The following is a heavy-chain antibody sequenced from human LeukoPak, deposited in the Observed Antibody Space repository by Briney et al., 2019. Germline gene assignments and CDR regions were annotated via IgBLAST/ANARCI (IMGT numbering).Heavy chain of an antibody. CDR3: ARAPEEGIALAEGFDY. CDR2: ISYDGSNK. D-gene: IGHD6-19*01. V-gene: IGHV3-30-3*01. Sequence: PGRSLRLSCAASGFTFSSYAMHWVRQAPGKGLEWVAVISYDGSNKYYADSVKGRFTISRDNSKNTLYLQMNSLRAEDTAVYYCARAPEEGIALAEGFDYWGQGTLVTVSS. J-gene: IGHJ4*02. CDR1: GFTFSSYA.